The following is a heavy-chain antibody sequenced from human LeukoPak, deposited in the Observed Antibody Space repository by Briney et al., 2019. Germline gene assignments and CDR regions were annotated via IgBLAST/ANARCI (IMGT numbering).Heavy chain of an antibody. V-gene: IGHV3-30-3*01. Sequence: GGSLRLSRAASGFTFSSYAMHWVRQAPGKGLEWVAVISYDGSNKYYADSVKGRSTISRDNSKNTLYLQMNSLRAEDTAVYYCARDNSVYCGGDCYSAGDYWGQGTLVTVSS. CDR3: ARDNSVYCGGDCYSAGDY. CDR1: GFTFSSYA. CDR2: ISYDGSNK. J-gene: IGHJ4*02. D-gene: IGHD2-21*02.